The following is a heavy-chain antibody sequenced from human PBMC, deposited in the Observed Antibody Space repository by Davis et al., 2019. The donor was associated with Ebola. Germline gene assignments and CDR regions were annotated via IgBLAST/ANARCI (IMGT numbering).Heavy chain of an antibody. V-gene: IGHV3-73*01. CDR2: IRSKANSYAT. CDR3: TRAYGDRDY. J-gene: IGHJ4*02. CDR1: GFTFSGSA. D-gene: IGHD4-17*01. Sequence: PGGSLRLSCVASGFTFSGSAMHWVRQASGKGLEWVGRIRSKANSYATAYAASVKGRFTISRDDSKNTAYLQMNSLKTEDTAVYYCTRAYGDRDYWGQGTLVTVSS.